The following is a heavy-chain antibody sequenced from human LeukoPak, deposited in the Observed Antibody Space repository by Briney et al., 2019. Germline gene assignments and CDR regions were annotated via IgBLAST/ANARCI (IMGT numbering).Heavy chain of an antibody. V-gene: IGHV5-51*01. CDR2: IYPGDSDT. J-gene: IGHJ3*02. D-gene: IGHD4-23*01. CDR1: GYSFTNYW. CDR3: ARPRRSGSGNDAYDI. Sequence: PGESLKISCKGSGYSFTNYWIAWVRQMPGKGLEWMGIIYPGDSDTRYSPSFQGQVTISADKSISTAYLQWSSLKASDTAMYYCARPRRSGSGNDAYDIWGRGTMVTVSS.